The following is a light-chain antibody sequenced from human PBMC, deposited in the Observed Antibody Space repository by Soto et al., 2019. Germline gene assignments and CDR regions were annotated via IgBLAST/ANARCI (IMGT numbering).Light chain of an antibody. CDR1: QSVSSDY. V-gene: IGKV3-20*01. CDR2: GAS. Sequence: EIGLTQSPGTLSLSPGERATLSCRASQSVSSDYLTWYQHKPGQAPRLLIYGASIRATRIPDRFSGSGAVTELVLTSSRLEPQGFAVYCCRQYGSSQDTFGHGTKLE. J-gene: IGKJ2*01. CDR3: RQYGSSQDT.